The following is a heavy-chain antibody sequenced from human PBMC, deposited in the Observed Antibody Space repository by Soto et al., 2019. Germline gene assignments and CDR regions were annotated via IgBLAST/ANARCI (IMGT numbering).Heavy chain of an antibody. Sequence: PGGSLILSCPASGFTFSSYAMHWVRQAPGKGLEYVSAISSNGGSTYYADSVKGRFTISRDNSKNTLYLQMSSLRAEDTAVYYCVTSGYSYGHDYWGQGTLVTVSS. CDR3: VTSGYSYGHDY. D-gene: IGHD5-18*01. J-gene: IGHJ4*02. V-gene: IGHV3-64D*08. CDR1: GFTFSSYA. CDR2: ISSNGGST.